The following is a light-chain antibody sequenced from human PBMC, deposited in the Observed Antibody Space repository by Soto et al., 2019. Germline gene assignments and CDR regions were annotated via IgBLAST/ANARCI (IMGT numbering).Light chain of an antibody. CDR2: GAS. Sequence: EILMTQSPATLSVSPGERAILSCRASQNIGTNLVWYQQKPGQAPRLLLYGASTRATGVPARFSGSGSGTEFTFTIRILQPEDFATYFCQQYDSLPLTFGGGTKVDIK. V-gene: IGKV3-15*01. J-gene: IGKJ4*01. CDR3: QQYDSLPLT. CDR1: QNIGTN.